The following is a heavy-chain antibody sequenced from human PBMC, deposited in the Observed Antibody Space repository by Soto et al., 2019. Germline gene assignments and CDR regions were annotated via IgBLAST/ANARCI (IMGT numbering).Heavy chain of an antibody. CDR2: IYYSGST. CDR1: GGSISSYY. CDR3: ERGDFWSCYYSY. J-gene: IGHJ4*02. V-gene: IGHV4-59*01. Sequence: SETLSLTCTVSGGSISSYYWSWIRQPPGKGLEWIGYIYYSGSTNYNPSLKSRVTISVDTSKNQFSLKLSSVTAADTAVYYCERGDFWSCYYSYWGQGTLVTVSS. D-gene: IGHD3-3*01.